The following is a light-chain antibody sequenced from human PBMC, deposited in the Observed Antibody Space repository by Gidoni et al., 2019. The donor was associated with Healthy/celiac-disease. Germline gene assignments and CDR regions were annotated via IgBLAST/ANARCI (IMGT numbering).Light chain of an antibody. V-gene: IGKV1-39*01. CDR3: QQSYSTPPWT. J-gene: IGKJ1*01. CDR2: AAS. Sequence: DIQMTQSPPSLSASVGDRVTITCRASQSISSYLNWYQQKPGKAPKLLIYAASSLQSGVPSRFRGSGTGTDFTLTISSLQPEDFETYNCQQSYSTPPWTFGQGTKVEIK. CDR1: QSISSY.